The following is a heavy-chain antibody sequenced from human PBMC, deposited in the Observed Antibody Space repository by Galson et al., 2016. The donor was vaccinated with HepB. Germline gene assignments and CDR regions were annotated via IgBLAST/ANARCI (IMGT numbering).Heavy chain of an antibody. CDR1: GLTFSVYY. CDR3: ARETPIVGASYDY. CDR2: ITNSGSAI. D-gene: IGHD1-26*01. V-gene: IGHV3-11*01. J-gene: IGHJ4*02. Sequence: SLRLSCAASGLTFSVYYMRWIRQAPGKGLELVSYITNSGSAIYTADFVKGRFTISRDNAKNSLYLQMNSLRVEDTAVYYCARETPIVGASYDYWGQGTLVTVSS.